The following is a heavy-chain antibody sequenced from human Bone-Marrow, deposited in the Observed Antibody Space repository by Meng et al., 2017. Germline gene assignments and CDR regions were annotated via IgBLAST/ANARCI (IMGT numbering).Heavy chain of an antibody. D-gene: IGHD4-17*01. J-gene: IGHJ4*02. Sequence: QVQLQESGPGLGKPSQTLARTCTVSGGSISSGDYYWSWIRQPPGKGLEWIGYIYYSGSTYYNPSLKSRVTISVDTSKNQFSLKLSSVTAADTAVYYCASSMTTVTAEIDYWGQGTLVTVSS. CDR3: ASSMTTVTAEIDY. V-gene: IGHV4-30-4*01. CDR1: GGSISSGDYY. CDR2: IYYSGST.